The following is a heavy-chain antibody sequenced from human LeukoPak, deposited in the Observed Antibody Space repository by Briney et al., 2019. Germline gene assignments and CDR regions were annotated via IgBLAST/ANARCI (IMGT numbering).Heavy chain of an antibody. V-gene: IGHV3-30-3*01. D-gene: IGHD4-17*01. CDR1: GFTFSSYA. J-gene: IGHJ4*02. CDR2: ISYDGSNK. Sequence: GGSLRLSCAASGFTFSSYAMHWVRQAPGKGLEWVAVISYDGSNKYYADSVKGRFTISRDNSENTLYLQMNSLRAEDTAVYYCARDYGDYAYFDYWGQGTLVTVSS. CDR3: ARDYGDYAYFDY.